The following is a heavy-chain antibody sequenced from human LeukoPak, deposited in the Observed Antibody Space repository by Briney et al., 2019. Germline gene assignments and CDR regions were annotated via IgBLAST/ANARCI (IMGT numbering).Heavy chain of an antibody. CDR2: INAGNGNT. Sequence: GASVTVSFKASGYTFTIYSMHWVRQAPGQRLEWMGWINAGNGNTKYSQKFQGRVTITRATSASTAYMELSSLRSEDTAVYYCARAGRRGYYAYWGQGTLVTVSS. CDR1: GYTFTIYS. J-gene: IGHJ4*02. V-gene: IGHV1-3*01. D-gene: IGHD3-3*01. CDR3: ARAGRRGYYAY.